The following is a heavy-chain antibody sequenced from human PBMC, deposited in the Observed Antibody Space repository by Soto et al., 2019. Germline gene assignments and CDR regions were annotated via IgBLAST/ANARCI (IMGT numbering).Heavy chain of an antibody. J-gene: IGHJ4*02. V-gene: IGHV4-59*01. CDR3: ARVRGTAGKRYFDY. D-gene: IGHD6-13*01. CDR1: GGSMIAYY. CDR2: TYYSGST. Sequence: SETLSLTCTVSGGSMIAYYWNWMRQPPGKGLQWIGYTYYSGSTTYNPSLKSRVTISVDSSKNQFSLKLDSVAPADTAVYYCARVRGTAGKRYFDYWGPGTLVTVS.